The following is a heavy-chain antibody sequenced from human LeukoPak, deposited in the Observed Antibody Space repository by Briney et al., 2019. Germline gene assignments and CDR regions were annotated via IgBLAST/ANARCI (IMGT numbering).Heavy chain of an antibody. CDR1: VFTFSSYE. Sequence: PGGSLRLSCAASVFTFSSYEMNWAPQARGKGLEWVLYISSSGSTIYYADSVKGRFTISRDNDKNSLYLQMNSLRAEDTAVYYCAELGITMIGGVWGKGTTVTISS. CDR3: AELGITMIGGV. J-gene: IGHJ6*04. D-gene: IGHD3-10*02. V-gene: IGHV3-48*03. CDR2: ISSSGSTI.